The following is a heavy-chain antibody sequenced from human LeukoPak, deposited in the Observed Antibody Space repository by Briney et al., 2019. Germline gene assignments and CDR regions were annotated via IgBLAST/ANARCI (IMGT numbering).Heavy chain of an antibody. D-gene: IGHD3-9*01. CDR2: INHSGST. Sequence: PSETLSLTCAVYGGSFSGYYWSWIRQPPGKGLEWIGEINHSGSTNYNPSLKSRATISVDTSKNQFSLKLSSVTAADTAVYYCARGLRYFDWLSKPRYYFDYWGQGTLVTVSS. J-gene: IGHJ4*02. V-gene: IGHV4-34*01. CDR3: ARGLRYFDWLSKPRYYFDY. CDR1: GGSFSGYY.